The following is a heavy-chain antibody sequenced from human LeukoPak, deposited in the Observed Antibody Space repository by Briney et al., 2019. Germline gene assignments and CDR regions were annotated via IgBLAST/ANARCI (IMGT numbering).Heavy chain of an antibody. Sequence: SETLSLTSTVSGGSLRHYHLSWSPQPPGKGLEWIGYIYYSGSTNYNPSLKSRVTISVDTSKNHISLKLSSVTAADTAVYYCARASYLPDSLGQGTLVTVSS. J-gene: IGHJ5*01. CDR2: IYYSGST. V-gene: IGHV4-59*01. CDR1: GGSLRHYH. CDR3: ARASYLPDS. D-gene: IGHD3-16*01.